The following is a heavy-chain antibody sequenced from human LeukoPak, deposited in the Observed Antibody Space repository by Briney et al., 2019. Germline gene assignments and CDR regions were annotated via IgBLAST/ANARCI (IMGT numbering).Heavy chain of an antibody. D-gene: IGHD1-26*01. CDR2: IYRDGTT. V-gene: IGHV3-53*01. CDR3: ASSTEWEPIRDY. CDR1: GFTVSSNY. J-gene: IGHJ4*02. Sequence: GGSLRLSCAASGFTVSSNYMSWVRQAPGKGLEWVSVIYRDGTTYYADSVKGRFTISRDNSKNTVYLQMNSLRAEDTAVYYCASSTEWEPIRDYWGPGTLATVSS.